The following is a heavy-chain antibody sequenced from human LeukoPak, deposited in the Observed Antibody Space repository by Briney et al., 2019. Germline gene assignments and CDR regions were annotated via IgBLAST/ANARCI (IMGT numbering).Heavy chain of an antibody. J-gene: IGHJ3*02. CDR3: ARSPGGGYCYGFDAFDI. D-gene: IGHD5-18*01. CDR2: INPNSGGK. CDR1: GCPFTGYY. V-gene: IGHV1-2*04. Sequence: GGSLRISCKASGCPFTGYYMHRVRQAPGQGLEWMGWINPNSGGKNYAQNFQGWVTITRGNSINKAYMELSRQKSDDTAVYYCARSPGGGYCYGFDAFDIWGQGTMVSVCS.